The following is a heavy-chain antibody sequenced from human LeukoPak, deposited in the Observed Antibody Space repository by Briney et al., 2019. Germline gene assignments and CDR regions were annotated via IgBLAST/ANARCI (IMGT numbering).Heavy chain of an antibody. V-gene: IGHV3-23*01. J-gene: IGHJ4*02. CDR3: AKDRLSATAYYFDY. CDR2: ISASGGYT. CDR1: GFTFSTYA. Sequence: PGGSLRLSCAASGFTFSTYAMSWVRQAPGKGLEWVSGISASGGYTHYADSVKGRFTISRDNSRNTLYLQMDSLRAEDTAVYHCAKDRLSATAYYFDYWGQGTLVTVSS. D-gene: IGHD1-14*01.